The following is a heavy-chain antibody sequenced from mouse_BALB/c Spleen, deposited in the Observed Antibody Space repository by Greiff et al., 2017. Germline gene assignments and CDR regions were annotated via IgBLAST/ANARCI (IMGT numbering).Heavy chain of an antibody. Sequence: QVQLKVSGAELMKPGASVKISCKATGYTFSSYWIEWVKQRPGHGLEWIGEILPGSGSTNYNEKFKGKATFTADTSSNTAYMQLSSLTSEDSAVYYCARTSYGSSSNYAMDYWGQGTSVTVSS. D-gene: IGHD1-1*01. CDR1: GYTFSSYW. CDR3: ARTSYGSSSNYAMDY. V-gene: IGHV1-9*01. J-gene: IGHJ4*01. CDR2: ILPGSGST.